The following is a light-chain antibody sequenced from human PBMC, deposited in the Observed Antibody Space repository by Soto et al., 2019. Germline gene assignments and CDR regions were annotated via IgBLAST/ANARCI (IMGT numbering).Light chain of an antibody. CDR2: GAS. J-gene: IGKJ1*01. V-gene: IGKV3-15*01. Sequence: EIVMTQSPATLSVSPGERATLSCRASQSVSSNLAWYHQKPGQAPRLLIYGASTRVTGIPARFSGSGSGTEFTLTISSLQSEDFAVYYCQQYNNLPPGTFGQGTKVEI. CDR3: QQYNNLPPGT. CDR1: QSVSSN.